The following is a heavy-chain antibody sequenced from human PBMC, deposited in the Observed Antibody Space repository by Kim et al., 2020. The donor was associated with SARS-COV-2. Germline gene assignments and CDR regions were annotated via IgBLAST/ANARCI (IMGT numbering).Heavy chain of an antibody. J-gene: IGHJ3*02. CDR3: ARFSSSWYWYAFDI. V-gene: IGHV1-46*01. D-gene: IGHD6-13*01. Sequence: AKKFQGRVTMARDTSTGTVYMELSSLRSEDTAVYYCARFSSSWYWYAFDIWGQGTRVTVSS.